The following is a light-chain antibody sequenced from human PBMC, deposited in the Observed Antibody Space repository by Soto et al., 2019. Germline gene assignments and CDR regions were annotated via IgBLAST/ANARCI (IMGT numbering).Light chain of an antibody. CDR1: SSNIGKNY. CDR3: GAWDSNLSAVV. Sequence: QSALTQPPSVSAAPGQKVTISCSGSSSNIGKNYVSWYQHLPGTAPKLLIYDNNKRPSGIPDRFSGSKSGTSATLGITGLQTGDEADYYCGAWDSNLSAVVFGTGTKVTVL. V-gene: IGLV1-51*01. J-gene: IGLJ1*01. CDR2: DNN.